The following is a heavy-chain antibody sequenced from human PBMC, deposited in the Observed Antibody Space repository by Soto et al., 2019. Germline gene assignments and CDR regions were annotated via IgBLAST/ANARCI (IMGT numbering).Heavy chain of an antibody. CDR2: IIPILGIA. Sequence: QVQLVESGAEVKKPGSSVKVSCKASGGTFSSYTISWVRQAPGQGHEWMGRIIPILGIANYAQKFQGRVTITADKSTSTAYMELSSLRSEDTAVYYCARARVKDYGDYAADWGQGTLVTVSS. CDR1: GGTFSSYT. CDR3: ARARVKDYGDYAAD. V-gene: IGHV1-69*02. J-gene: IGHJ4*02. D-gene: IGHD4-17*01.